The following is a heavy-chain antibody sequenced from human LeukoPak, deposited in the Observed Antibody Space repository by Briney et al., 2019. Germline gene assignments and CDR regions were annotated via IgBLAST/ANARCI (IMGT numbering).Heavy chain of an antibody. D-gene: IGHD2-15*01. CDR2: IYTSGST. CDR3: ARDLVVAATPYYFDY. CDR1: GGPISSYY. J-gene: IGHJ4*02. V-gene: IGHV4-4*07. Sequence: SETLSLTCTVSGGPISSYYWSWIRQPAGKGLEWIGRIYTSGSTNYNPSLKSRVTMSVDTSKNQFSLKLSSVTAADTAVYYCARDLVVAATPYYFDYWGQGTLVTVSS.